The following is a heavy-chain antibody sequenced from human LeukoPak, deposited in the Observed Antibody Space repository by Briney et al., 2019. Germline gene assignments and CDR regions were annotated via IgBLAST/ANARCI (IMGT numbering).Heavy chain of an antibody. D-gene: IGHD3-22*01. V-gene: IGHV3-21*05. CDR2: ISSRSSDT. CDR3: ARAARWAYDSSGYSDY. J-gene: IGHJ4*02. CDR1: GFTFSRYS. Sequence: GGSLRLSCAASGFTFSRYSMNWVRQAPGKGLEWVSHISSRSSDTYYADSVKGRFTISRDNAKNSLYLQMNSLRAEDTAVYYCARAARWAYDSSGYSDYWGQGTLVTVSS.